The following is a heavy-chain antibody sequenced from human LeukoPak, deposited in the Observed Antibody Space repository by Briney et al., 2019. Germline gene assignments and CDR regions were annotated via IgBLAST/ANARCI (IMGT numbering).Heavy chain of an antibody. CDR2: IKVSGGST. V-gene: IGHV1-46*01. CDR3: ARDSGNYYPNLDF. Sequence: ASVKVSCKTSGYTFSNHHIHWVRQAPGQGLEWMGIIKVSGGSTSYAQKFQGRVTVASDTSTGTVHMELRSLRSEDTAMYYCARDSGNYYPNLDFWGQGTLVTVSS. CDR1: GYTFSNHH. D-gene: IGHD1-26*01. J-gene: IGHJ4*02.